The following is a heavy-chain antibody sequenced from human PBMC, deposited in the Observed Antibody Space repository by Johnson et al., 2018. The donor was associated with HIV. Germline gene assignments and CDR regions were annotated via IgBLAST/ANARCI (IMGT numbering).Heavy chain of an antibody. CDR1: GFTFSTFG. V-gene: IGHV3-30*02. Sequence: QVQLVESGGGLVQPGGSLRLSCAASGFTFSTFGMHWVRQAPGKGLEWVAFIRYDGNNKYYADSVKGRFTISRDNSKNTLYLQMNSLRAEDTAVYYCARLFGELFLGAFDIWGQGTMVTVSS. D-gene: IGHD3-10*01. J-gene: IGHJ3*02. CDR2: IRYDGNNK. CDR3: ARLFGELFLGAFDI.